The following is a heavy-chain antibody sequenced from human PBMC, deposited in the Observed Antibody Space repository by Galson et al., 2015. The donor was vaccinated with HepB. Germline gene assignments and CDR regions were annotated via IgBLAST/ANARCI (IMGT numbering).Heavy chain of an antibody. CDR2: ISDHGGST. CDR1: GFNFNNYA. Sequence: SLRLSCAASGFNFNNYAMTWVRQAPGKGLEWVSGISDHGGSTYYADSVKGRFNISRDNSKNTLYLQMNSLRVDDTAVYYCARDPRIRAYVVVMIGMRGAFDIWGQGTTVTVSS. CDR3: ARDPRIRAYVVVMIGMRGAFDI. V-gene: IGHV3-23*01. J-gene: IGHJ3*02. D-gene: IGHD2-21*01.